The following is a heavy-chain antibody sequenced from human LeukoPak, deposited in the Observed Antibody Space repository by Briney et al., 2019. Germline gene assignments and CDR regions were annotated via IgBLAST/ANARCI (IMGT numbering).Heavy chain of an antibody. CDR1: GFSVSSYW. CDR2: LHSDGSNT. J-gene: IGHJ4*02. CDR3: ARGGRLGSFDY. V-gene: IGHV3-74*01. Sequence: GGSLRLSCEASGFSVSSYWMNWVRQAPGKGRVWVSRLHSDGSNTIYADSVKGRFTISRDTAKNTLYLQMSSLRAEDTAVYFCARGGRLGSFDYWGQGILVTVSS. D-gene: IGHD7-27*01.